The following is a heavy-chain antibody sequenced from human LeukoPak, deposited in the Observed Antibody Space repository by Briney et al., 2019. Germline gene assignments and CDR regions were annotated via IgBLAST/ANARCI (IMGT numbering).Heavy chain of an antibody. D-gene: IGHD6-19*01. CDR3: ARFSGVPVAGTSYYYYYMAV. Sequence: SETLSLTCTVSGGSISNYYWGWIRQPPGKGLEWIGYIHYSGSTNYNPSLKSRVTISVDTSNNQFSLKVRSETAADTAVYYCARFSGVPVAGTSYYYYYMAVWGKGTTVTVS. CDR1: GGSISNYY. CDR2: IHYSGST. V-gene: IGHV4-59*01. J-gene: IGHJ6*03.